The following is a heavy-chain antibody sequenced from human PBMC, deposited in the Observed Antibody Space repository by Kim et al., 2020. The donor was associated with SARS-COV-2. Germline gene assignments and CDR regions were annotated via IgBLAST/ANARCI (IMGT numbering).Heavy chain of an antibody. CDR2: INHSGST. Sequence: ETLSLTCAVYGGSFSGYYWSWIRQPPGQGLEWIGEINHSGSTNYNPSLKSRVTISVDTSKNQFSLKLSSVTAAATAVYSCARGTYSSSWSGSTHWFYPW. D-gene: IGHD6-13*01. V-gene: IGHV4-34*01. CDR1: GGSFSGYY. J-gene: IGHJ5*02. CDR3: ARGTYSSSWSGSTHWFYP.